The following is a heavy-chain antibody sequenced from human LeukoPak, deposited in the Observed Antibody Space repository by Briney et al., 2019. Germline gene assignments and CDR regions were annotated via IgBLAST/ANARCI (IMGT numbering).Heavy chain of an antibody. D-gene: IGHD3-10*01. V-gene: IGHV1-46*01. CDR3: ARAEYYFGSGSHFDS. CDR2: INPSGGST. J-gene: IGHJ4*02. Sequence: AASVKVSCKASGYTFTSYYIHWVRQAPGQGLEWMGIINPSGGSTNYAQKFQGRVTMTRDTSTSTVYMELNSLRSEDTAIYYCARAEYYFGSGSHFDSWGQGTLVTVSS. CDR1: GYTFTSYY.